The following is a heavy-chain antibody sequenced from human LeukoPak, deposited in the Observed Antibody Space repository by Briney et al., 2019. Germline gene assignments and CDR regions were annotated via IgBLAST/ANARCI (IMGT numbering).Heavy chain of an antibody. CDR1: GFTFSSYG. CDR2: ISYDGSNK. D-gene: IGHD6-13*01. J-gene: IGHJ4*02. Sequence: GGSLRLSCAASGFTFSSYGMHWVRQAPGKGLEWVAVISYDGSNKYYADSVKGRFTISRDNSKNTLYLQMDSLRAEDTAVYCCAKDSGSSWGDYWGQGTLVTVSS. V-gene: IGHV3-30*18. CDR3: AKDSGSSWGDY.